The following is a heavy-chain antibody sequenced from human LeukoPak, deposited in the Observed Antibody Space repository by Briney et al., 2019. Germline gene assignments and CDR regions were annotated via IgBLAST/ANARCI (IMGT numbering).Heavy chain of an antibody. CDR2: VDPEDGET. CDR3: ATPLWVAAAGTVD. J-gene: IGHJ4*02. CDR1: GYTFTDYY. D-gene: IGHD6-13*01. Sequence: ASVNVSCKVSGYTFTDYYMHWVQQAPGKGLEWMGLVDPEDGETIYAEKFQGRVTITADTSTDTAYMELSSLRSEDTAVYYCATPLWVAAAGTVDWGQGTLVTVSS. V-gene: IGHV1-69-2*01.